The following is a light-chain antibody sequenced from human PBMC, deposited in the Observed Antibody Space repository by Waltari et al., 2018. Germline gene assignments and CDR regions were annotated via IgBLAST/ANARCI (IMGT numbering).Light chain of an antibody. V-gene: IGKV4-1*01. CDR1: QRRSYSSDNKNY. CDR3: QQYYTVPRT. Sequence: DIVLTQPPNSLAVSLGERAHLNCKPSQRRSYSSDNKNYLAWYQQKPGQPPKLLIYWASARESGVPDRFSGSESGTDFTLTISSLQAEDVAVYYCQQYYTVPRTFGQGTKVEIK. J-gene: IGKJ1*01. CDR2: WAS.